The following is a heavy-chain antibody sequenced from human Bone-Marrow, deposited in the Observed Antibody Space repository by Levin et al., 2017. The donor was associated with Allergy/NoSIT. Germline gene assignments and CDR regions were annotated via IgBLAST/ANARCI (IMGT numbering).Heavy chain of an antibody. J-gene: IGHJ4*02. CDR2: IKQDGSEK. D-gene: IGHD3-10*01. CDR1: GFTFSSHW. V-gene: IGHV3-7*04. Sequence: PGGSLRLSCAASGFTFSSHWMNWVRQAPGKGLEWVAKIKQDGSEKHYVDSVKGRFTISRDNAKNSLFLQMNSLRAEDAAVYYCARDGIGSFEYWGQGTPVTVSS. CDR3: ARDGIGSFEY.